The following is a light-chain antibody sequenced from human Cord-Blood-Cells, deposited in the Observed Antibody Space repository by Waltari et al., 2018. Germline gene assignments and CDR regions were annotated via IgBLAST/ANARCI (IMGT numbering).Light chain of an antibody. CDR2: GAS. CDR3: QQYNNWPPWT. CDR1: QSVSSN. J-gene: IGKJ1*01. V-gene: IGKV3-15*01. Sequence: EIVMTQSPATLSVSPGESATLPCRPSQSVSSNLAWYQQKPGQAPRLLIYGASTRATGIPARFSGSGSGTEFTLTISSLQSEDFAVYYCQQYNNWPPWTFGQGTKVEIK.